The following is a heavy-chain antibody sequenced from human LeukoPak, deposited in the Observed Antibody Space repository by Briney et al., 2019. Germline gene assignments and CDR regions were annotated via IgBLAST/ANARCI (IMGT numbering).Heavy chain of an antibody. J-gene: IGHJ6*02. CDR1: GFTFSSYS. Sequence: GGSLRLSCAASGFTFSSYSMNWVRQAPGKGLEWVSVIYSGGSTYYADSVKGRFTISRDNSKNTLYLQMNSLRAEDTAVYYCASGLDYYYGMDVWGQGTTVTVSS. D-gene: IGHD3/OR15-3a*01. CDR2: IYSGGST. V-gene: IGHV3-53*01. CDR3: ASGLDYYYGMDV.